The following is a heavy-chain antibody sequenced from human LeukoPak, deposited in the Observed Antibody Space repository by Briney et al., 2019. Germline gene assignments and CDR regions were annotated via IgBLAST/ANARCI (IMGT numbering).Heavy chain of an antibody. D-gene: IGHD5-12*01. CDR3: ARGRWLRFGFDY. V-gene: IGHV1-18*04. CDR1: GCTFSNYF. Sequence: SVKVSCKASGCTFSNYFMHGVGQAPGKGRAWMGWISAYNGNTNYAQKLQGRVTMTTDTSTSTAYMELRRLRSDDTAVYYCARGRWLRFGFDYWGQGTLVTVSS. J-gene: IGHJ4*02. CDR2: ISAYNGNT.